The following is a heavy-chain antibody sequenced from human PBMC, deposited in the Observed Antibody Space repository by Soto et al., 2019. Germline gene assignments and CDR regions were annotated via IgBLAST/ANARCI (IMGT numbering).Heavy chain of an antibody. Sequence: HVQLVQSGAEVKKPGASLQVSCKASGYTFTIYSINWVRQAPGQGLEWVLWISNYNGETKYAQKFQVRVTLTTDTSTNTTYMDLRSLTSDDTAVYFCARGDSTGSPTGWFDPWGQGTLVTVSS. CDR1: GYTFTIYS. J-gene: IGHJ5*02. CDR3: ARGDSTGSPTGWFDP. V-gene: IGHV1-18*04. D-gene: IGHD6-19*01. CDR2: ISNYNGET.